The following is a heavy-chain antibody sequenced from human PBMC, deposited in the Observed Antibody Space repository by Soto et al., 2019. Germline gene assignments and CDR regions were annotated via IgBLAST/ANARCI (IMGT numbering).Heavy chain of an antibody. D-gene: IGHD4-17*01. J-gene: IGHJ4*02. V-gene: IGHV1-46*02. Sequence: QVQLVQSGAEVRKPGASVRLSCATSGYNFNQYYIHWVRQAPGQGLEWMGIINLRGGTTEYAHKFRGRVTVTGDTSTRTAYMELSSLRSEDMAVYFCARGPDDSDVPRWDYWGQGTLITVSS. CDR3: ARGPDDSDVPRWDY. CDR2: INLRGGTT. CDR1: GYNFNQYY.